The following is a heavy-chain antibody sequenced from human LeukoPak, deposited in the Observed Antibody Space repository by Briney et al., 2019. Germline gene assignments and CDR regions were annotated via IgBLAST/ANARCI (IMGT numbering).Heavy chain of an antibody. CDR3: ARDEHSSGYQFFDY. D-gene: IGHD3-22*01. J-gene: IGHJ4*02. Sequence: PSETLSLTCTVSGGSISSYYWSWIRQPPGKGLEWIGSIYYSGSTYYNPSLKSRVTISVDTSKNQFSLKLSSVTAADTAVYYCARDEHSSGYQFFDYWGQGTLVTVSS. V-gene: IGHV4-59*12. CDR2: IYYSGST. CDR1: GGSISSYY.